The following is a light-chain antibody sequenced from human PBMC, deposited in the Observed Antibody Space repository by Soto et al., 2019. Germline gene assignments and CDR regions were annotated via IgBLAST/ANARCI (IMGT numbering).Light chain of an antibody. J-gene: IGKJ1*01. Sequence: DIQMTQYPSTLSASVGDRVTITCRASQYIRSWLAWYQKKPETAPKLLIYKASSLQSGVPSRFSGSVSGTEFTLTISSLQPDDFATYYCHPYNSHPWTFGQGTKVEIK. CDR3: HPYNSHPWT. V-gene: IGKV1-5*03. CDR1: QYIRSW. CDR2: KAS.